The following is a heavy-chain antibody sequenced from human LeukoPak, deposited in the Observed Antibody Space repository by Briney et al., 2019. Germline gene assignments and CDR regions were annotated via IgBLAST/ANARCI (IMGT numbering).Heavy chain of an antibody. CDR3: GREYCSSTSCYLYFDY. Sequence: SETLSLTCAVYGWSFSGYYWSWIRQPPGKGLEWIGEINHSGSTNYNPSLKRRVTISEDTSKNQFLLKLSSVAAADTAVYYCGREYCSSTSCYLYFDYWGQGTLVSVSS. J-gene: IGHJ4*02. CDR2: INHSGST. CDR1: GWSFSGYY. D-gene: IGHD2-2*01. V-gene: IGHV4-34*01.